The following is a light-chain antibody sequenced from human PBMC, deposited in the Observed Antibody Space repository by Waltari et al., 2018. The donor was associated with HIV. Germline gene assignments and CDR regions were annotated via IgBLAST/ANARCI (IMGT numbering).Light chain of an antibody. CDR3: QQYNKWPMYT. Sequence: EIMMTQSPATLSVSPGESATLSCRASQSLGSNLAWYQLQPGQAPRLLIFGASTRATGVPARFSGSGSWTQFSLTINSRQSEDFATYYCQQYNKWPMYTFGQGTKLEMK. J-gene: IGKJ2*01. CDR1: QSLGSN. CDR2: GAS. V-gene: IGKV3-15*01.